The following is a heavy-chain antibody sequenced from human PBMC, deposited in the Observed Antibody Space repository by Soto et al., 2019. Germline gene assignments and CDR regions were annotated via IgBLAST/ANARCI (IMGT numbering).Heavy chain of an antibody. J-gene: IGHJ6*02. D-gene: IGHD1-1*01. V-gene: IGHV3-23*01. CDR1: GFTFSTYA. Sequence: GGSLRLSCAASGFTFSTYAMSLVRQATGKGLEWVSVIRSSGDRTYYADSVKGRFTISRDNSKNTLYMQMNSLRAEDTAVYYCAKQQGPGTPYYYAMDVWGQGTTVTVSS. CDR2: IRSSGDRT. CDR3: AKQQGPGTPYYYAMDV.